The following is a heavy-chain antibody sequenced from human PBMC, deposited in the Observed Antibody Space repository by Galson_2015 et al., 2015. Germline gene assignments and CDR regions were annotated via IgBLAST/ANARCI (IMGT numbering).Heavy chain of an antibody. Sequence: SLRLSCAASGFTFSSYAMSWVRQAPGKGLEWVSAISGSGGSTYYADSVKGRFTISRDNSKNTLYLQMNSLRAEDTAVYYCAKLPLLAFDAFDIWGQGTMVTVSS. D-gene: IGHD3-3*02. CDR1: GFTFSSYA. CDR2: ISGSGGST. V-gene: IGHV3-23*01. CDR3: AKLPLLAFDAFDI. J-gene: IGHJ3*02.